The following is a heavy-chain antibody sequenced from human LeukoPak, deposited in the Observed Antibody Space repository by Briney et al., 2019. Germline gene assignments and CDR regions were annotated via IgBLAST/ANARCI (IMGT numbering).Heavy chain of an antibody. J-gene: IGHJ1*01. CDR1: GFTVSDNY. CDR3: ASSSWSSEYFHY. D-gene: IGHD6-13*01. Sequence: GGSLRLSCAASGFTVSDNYMSWVRQAPGKGLEWVSVFYSGGSTRYADSVNGRFTITRDNAKNTMYLQLNSLRAEDTAVYFCASSSWSSEYFHYWGQGTLVTVSS. V-gene: IGHV3-66*01. CDR2: FYSGGST.